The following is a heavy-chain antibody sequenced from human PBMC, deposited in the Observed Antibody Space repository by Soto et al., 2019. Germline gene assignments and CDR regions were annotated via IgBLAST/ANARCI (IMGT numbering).Heavy chain of an antibody. D-gene: IGHD5-12*01. CDR3: VTDRSGYGYSFDY. Sequence: NPGGSLRLSCAASGFTFSTYSMNRVRQAPGKGLEWVSSISSSSSYIYYADSLKGRFTISRENAKSSLYLQMNSLRAEDTAVYYCVTDRSGYGYSFDYWGQGTLVTVSS. J-gene: IGHJ4*02. V-gene: IGHV3-21*01. CDR2: ISSSSSYI. CDR1: GFTFSTYS.